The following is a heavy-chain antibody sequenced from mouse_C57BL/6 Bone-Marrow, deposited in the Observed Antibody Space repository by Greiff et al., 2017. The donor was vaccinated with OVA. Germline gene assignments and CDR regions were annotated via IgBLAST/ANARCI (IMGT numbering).Heavy chain of an antibody. V-gene: IGHV1-15*01. CDR2: IDPETGGT. CDR3: TRYGYDGALYYFDY. D-gene: IGHD2-2*01. J-gene: IGHJ2*01. Sequence: VHLVESGAELVRPGASVTLSCKASGYTFTDYEMHWVKQTPVHGLEWIGAIDPETGGTAYNQKFKGKAILTADKSSSTAYMELRSLTSEDSAVYYCTRYGYDGALYYFDYWGQGTTLTVSS. CDR1: GYTFTDYE.